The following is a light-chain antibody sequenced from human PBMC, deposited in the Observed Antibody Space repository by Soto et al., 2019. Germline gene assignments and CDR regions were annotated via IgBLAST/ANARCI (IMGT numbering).Light chain of an antibody. J-gene: IGKJ1*01. V-gene: IGKV1-27*01. Sequence: DIQMTQSPSSLSASVGDRVTITCWASQGISKYLAWYQQKPGKVPKLLIYAASTLQSGVPSRFSGSGSGTDFTLTISSLQPEDVATYYCQKYNSAPWTFGQGTKVEIK. CDR1: QGISKY. CDR2: AAS. CDR3: QKYNSAPWT.